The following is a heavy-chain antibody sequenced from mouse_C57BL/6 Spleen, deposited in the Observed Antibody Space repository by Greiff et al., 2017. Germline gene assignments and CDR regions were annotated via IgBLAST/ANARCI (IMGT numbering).Heavy chain of an antibody. J-gene: IGHJ2*01. CDR1: GYTFTSYW. CDR2: INPSNGGT. Sequence: QVQLQQPATELVKPGASVKLSCKASGYTFTSYWMPWVKQRPGQGLEWIGNINPSNGGTNYNEKFKSKATLTVDKSSSTAYMQLSSLTSEDSAVYYCARSAVVAPYFDYWGQGTTLTVSS. CDR3: ARSAVVAPYFDY. D-gene: IGHD1-1*01. V-gene: IGHV1-53*01.